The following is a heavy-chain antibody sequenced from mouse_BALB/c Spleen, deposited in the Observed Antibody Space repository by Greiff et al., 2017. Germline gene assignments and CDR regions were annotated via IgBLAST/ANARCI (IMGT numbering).Heavy chain of an antibody. CDR2: ISNLAYSI. D-gene: IGHD2-14*01. J-gene: IGHJ4*01. CDR3: ARELRYGTLAMDY. CDR1: GFTFSDYG. V-gene: IGHV5-15*02. Sequence: DVHLVESGGGLVQPGGSRKLSCAASGFTFSDYGMAWVRQAPGKGPEWVAFISNLAYSIYYADTVTGRFTISRENAKNTLYLEMSSLRSEDTAMYYCARELRYGTLAMDYWGQGTSVTVSS.